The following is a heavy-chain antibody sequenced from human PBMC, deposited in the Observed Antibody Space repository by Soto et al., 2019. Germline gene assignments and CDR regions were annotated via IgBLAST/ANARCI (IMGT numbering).Heavy chain of an antibody. V-gene: IGHV3-15*01. Sequence: PGGSLRLSCAASGFTFSNSRMSWVRQAPGKGLEWVCRIKSKTDGGTTDYAAPVKGRLNISRDDSKNTLYLQMNSLKNVDTAVYYCTHYSRGWYRFDHWGQGTLVTVSS. J-gene: IGHJ4*02. CDR2: IKSKTDGGTT. D-gene: IGHD6-19*01. CDR3: THYSRGWYRFDH. CDR1: GFTFSNSR.